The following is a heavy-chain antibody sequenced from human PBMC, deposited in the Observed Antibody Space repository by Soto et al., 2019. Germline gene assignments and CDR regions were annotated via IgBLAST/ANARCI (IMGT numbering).Heavy chain of an antibody. V-gene: IGHV1-2*04. CDR3: ARASGDSRGWYAGVDY. Sequence: ASVKVSCKASGYTFTDFYIHWVRQAPGQGLEWMGWINPNSGGTKYAHKFQGWVTMTRDTSISTVYMELSRLRSDDTAVYYCARASGDSRGWYAGVDYWGQG. CDR1: GYTFTDFY. CDR2: INPNSGGT. J-gene: IGHJ4*02. D-gene: IGHD6-13*01.